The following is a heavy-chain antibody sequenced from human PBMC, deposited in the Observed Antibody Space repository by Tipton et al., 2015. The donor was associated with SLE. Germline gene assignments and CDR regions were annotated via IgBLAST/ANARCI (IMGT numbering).Heavy chain of an antibody. J-gene: IGHJ3*02. CDR3: ARDTIGRAFDI. D-gene: IGHD3-9*01. CDR1: GGSISSSSYY. Sequence: LSLTCTVSGGSISSSSYYWGWIRQPPGRGLEWIGSIYYSGSTYYNPSLKSRVTISVDTSKNQFSLKLSSVTAADTAVYYCARDTIGRAFDIWGQGTMVTVSS. V-gene: IGHV4-39*07. CDR2: IYYSGST.